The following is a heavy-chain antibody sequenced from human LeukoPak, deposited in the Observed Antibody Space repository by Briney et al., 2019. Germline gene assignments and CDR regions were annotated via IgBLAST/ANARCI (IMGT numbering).Heavy chain of an antibody. J-gene: IGHJ4*02. CDR3: AIMHGYYDGSGYWVQ. V-gene: IGHV3-23*01. D-gene: IGHD3-22*01. Sequence: PGGSLRLSCAASGFTFSSYGMSWVRQAPGKGLEWVSFITTSGATPSYADSVKGRFTISRDNPRNTLYMQMNSLRDEDTALYYCAIMHGYYDGSGYWVQWGQGTLVTVSS. CDR2: ITTSGATP. CDR1: GFTFSSYG.